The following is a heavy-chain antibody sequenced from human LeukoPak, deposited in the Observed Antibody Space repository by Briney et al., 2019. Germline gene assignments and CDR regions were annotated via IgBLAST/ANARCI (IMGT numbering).Heavy chain of an antibody. CDR3: ARDYTGGWNDY. D-gene: IGHD7-27*01. CDR2: ISSSSRTI. CDR1: GFTLSNNT. J-gene: IGHJ4*02. V-gene: IGHV3-48*04. Sequence: GGSLRLSCAVSGFTLSNNTMNWVRQAPGKGLEWISYISSSSRTIYYADSVKGRFTISRDNAKNSLYLQMTSLRAEDTAVYYCARDYTGGWNDYWGQGTLVTVSS.